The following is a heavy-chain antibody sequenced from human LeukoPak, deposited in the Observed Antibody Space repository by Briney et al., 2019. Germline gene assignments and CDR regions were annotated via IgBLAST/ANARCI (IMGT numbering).Heavy chain of an antibody. CDR2: IYYSGST. CDR1: GGSISSSSYY. V-gene: IGHV4-39*01. J-gene: IGHJ6*02. Sequence: SETLSLTCTVSGGSISSSSYYWGWIRQPPGKGLEWIASIYYSGSTYYNPSLKSRVTISVDTSKNQFSLKLSSVTAADTAVYYCARGSLVRYFDYYYYYGMDVWGQGTTVTVSS. D-gene: IGHD3-9*01. CDR3: ARGSLVRYFDYYYYYGMDV.